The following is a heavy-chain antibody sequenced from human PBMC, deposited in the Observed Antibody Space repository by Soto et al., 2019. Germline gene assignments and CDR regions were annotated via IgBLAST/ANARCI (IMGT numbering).Heavy chain of an antibody. V-gene: IGHV3-43*01. CDR1: GFTFDDYT. CDR3: AKGDPAAGDYYYYGMDV. J-gene: IGHJ6*02. Sequence: GGSLRLSCAASGFTFDDYTMHWVRQAPGKGLEWVSLISWDGGSTYYADSVKGRFTISRDNSKNSLYLQMTSLRTEDTALYYCAKGDPAAGDYYYYGMDVWGQGTTVTVSS. D-gene: IGHD6-13*01. CDR2: ISWDGGST.